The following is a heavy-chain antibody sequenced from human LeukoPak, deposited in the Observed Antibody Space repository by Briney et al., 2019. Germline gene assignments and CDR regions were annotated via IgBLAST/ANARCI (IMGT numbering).Heavy chain of an antibody. V-gene: IGHV4-59*08. CDR3: ARSSYSSGWIDY. CDR2: IYYSGST. CDR1: GGSISSYY. Sequence: SETLSLTCTVSGGSISSYYWSWIRQPPGKGLEWIGYIYYSGSTNYNPSLKSRVTISVDTSKNQFSLKLSSVTAADTAVYYCARSSYSSGWIDYWGQGTLATVSS. J-gene: IGHJ4*02. D-gene: IGHD6-19*01.